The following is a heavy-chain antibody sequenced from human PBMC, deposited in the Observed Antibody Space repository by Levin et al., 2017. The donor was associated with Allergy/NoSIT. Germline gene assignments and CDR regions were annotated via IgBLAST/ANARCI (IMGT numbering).Heavy chain of an antibody. J-gene: IGHJ4*02. Sequence: QSQTLSLPCAVSGGSISTANWWSWIRQPPGKGLEWIGEIYRSGDTNHNPSLRSRVTMSVDKSKNHFSLKLSSVTAADTAVYYCATVEGLFCSGVSCSYSFHYWGQGALVTVSS. V-gene: IGHV4-4*02. CDR1: GGSISTANW. D-gene: IGHD3-9*01. CDR2: IYRSGDT. CDR3: ATVEGLFCSGVSCSYSFHY.